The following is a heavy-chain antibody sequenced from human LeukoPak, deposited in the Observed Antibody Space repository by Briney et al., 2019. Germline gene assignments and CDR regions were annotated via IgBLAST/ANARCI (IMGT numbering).Heavy chain of an antibody. CDR1: GFTFSSYW. J-gene: IGHJ4*02. CDR2: IKQDGSEK. Sequence: PTGGSLRLSCAASGFTFSSYWMSWVRQAPGKGLEWVASIKQDGSEKYYVDSVKGRFTISRDNAKDSLYLQMNSLRAEDTAVYYCARDIEISWSFPATLGYWGQGTLVTVSS. D-gene: IGHD6-13*01. V-gene: IGHV3-7*01. CDR3: ARDIEISWSFPATLGY.